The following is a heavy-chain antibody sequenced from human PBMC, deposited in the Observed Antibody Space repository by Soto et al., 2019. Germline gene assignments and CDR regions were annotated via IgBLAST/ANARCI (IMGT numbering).Heavy chain of an antibody. CDR2: IIPILGIA. CDR3: ANGMGLYSGDY. V-gene: IGHV1-69*02. J-gene: IGHJ4*02. D-gene: IGHD2-2*02. Sequence: QFQLVQSGAEVKKPGSSVKVSCKSSAGTFSSYTISCVRQAPGQGLEWMGRIIPILGIANYAQKFQGRVTITADKPTSTAYMEVSSLRSEDTAVYYCANGMGLYSGDYWGQGTLVTVSS. CDR1: AGTFSSYT.